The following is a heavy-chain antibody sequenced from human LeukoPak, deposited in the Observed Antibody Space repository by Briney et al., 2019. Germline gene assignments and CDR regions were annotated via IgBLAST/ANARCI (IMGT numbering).Heavy chain of an antibody. Sequence: GGSLRLSCAASGFNVAAYAMYWVRQPPGKSLEWVSLISGDSDNKYSAASVKGRFTISRDNSKNSLFLQMNSPTTEDTALYYCAIAYESGSFYRAFAYWGQGALVTVSS. CDR1: GFNVAAYA. CDR3: AIAYESGSFYRAFAY. V-gene: IGHV3-43*02. CDR2: ISGDSDNK. D-gene: IGHD3-10*01. J-gene: IGHJ4*02.